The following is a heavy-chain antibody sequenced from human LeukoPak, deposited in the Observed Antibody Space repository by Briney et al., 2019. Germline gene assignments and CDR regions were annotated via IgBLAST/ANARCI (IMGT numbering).Heavy chain of an antibody. CDR2: ISGSGHST. V-gene: IGHV3-23*01. CDR3: ASQYCGGDCYQFDY. Sequence: GGSLRLSCAASGFTFSTYGMNWVRQAPGKGLEWVSAISGSGHSTYYADSVKGRFTISRDNSKNTLYLQMNSLRAEDTAVYFCASQYCGGDCYQFDYWGQGTLVTVSS. J-gene: IGHJ4*02. CDR1: GFTFSTYG. D-gene: IGHD2-21*02.